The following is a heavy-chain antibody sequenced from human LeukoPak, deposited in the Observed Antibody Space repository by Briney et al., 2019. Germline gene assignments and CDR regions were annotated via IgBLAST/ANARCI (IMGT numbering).Heavy chain of an antibody. D-gene: IGHD3-16*02. CDR3: ARAWGSYRYSNNYFDY. CDR2: ISGSGGST. Sequence: GGSLRLSCAASGFTFSSYAMNWVRQAPGKGLEWISAISGSGGSTYYADSVQGRFTISRDNSKNTLYLLMNSLRGEDTAVYFCARAWGSYRYSNNYFDYWGQGTLVTVSS. J-gene: IGHJ4*02. CDR1: GFTFSSYA. V-gene: IGHV3-23*01.